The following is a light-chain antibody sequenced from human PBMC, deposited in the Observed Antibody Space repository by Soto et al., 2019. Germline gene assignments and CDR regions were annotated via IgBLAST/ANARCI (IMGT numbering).Light chain of an antibody. CDR1: QSLLNSNGYDY. J-gene: IGKJ1*01. CDR3: MQALQAPLT. Sequence: DIVMTQSPLSLPVTPGEPASISCRSSQSLLNSNGYDYLDWYLQKPGQSPQLLIYLGPSRASGVPDRFSGSGSGTDFTLTISRVEAEDVGFYSCMQALQAPLTFGQGTKVDIK. CDR2: LGP. V-gene: IGKV2-28*01.